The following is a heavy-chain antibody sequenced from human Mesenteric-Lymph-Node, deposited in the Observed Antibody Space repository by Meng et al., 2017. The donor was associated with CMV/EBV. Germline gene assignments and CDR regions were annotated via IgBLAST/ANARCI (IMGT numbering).Heavy chain of an antibody. D-gene: IGHD7-27*01. CDR1: GFTFDNYA. CDR3: ARGMGISHYYYYAFDV. Sequence: SLKISCAASGFTFDNYAMHWVRQAPGKGLEWVSGINWNSGGFAYADSVEGRVTISRDNAKNSLYLQMNSLRDEDTAVYYCARGMGISHYYYYAFDVWGQGTTVTVSS. CDR2: INWNSGGF. V-gene: IGHV3-9*01. J-gene: IGHJ6*02.